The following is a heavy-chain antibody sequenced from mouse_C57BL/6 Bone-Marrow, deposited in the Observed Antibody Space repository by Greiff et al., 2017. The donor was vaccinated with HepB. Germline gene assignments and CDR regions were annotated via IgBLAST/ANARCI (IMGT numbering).Heavy chain of an antibody. V-gene: IGHV5-6*01. CDR1: GFTFSSYG. D-gene: IGHD2-1*01. CDR2: ISSGGSYT. J-gene: IGHJ1*03. Sequence: EVKLMESGGDLVKPGGSLKLSCAASGFTFSSYGMSWVRQTPDKRLEWVATISSGGSYTYYPDSVKGRFTISRDNAKNTLYLQMSSLKSEDTAMYYCASYYHWYFDVWGTGTTVTVSS. CDR3: ASYYHWYFDV.